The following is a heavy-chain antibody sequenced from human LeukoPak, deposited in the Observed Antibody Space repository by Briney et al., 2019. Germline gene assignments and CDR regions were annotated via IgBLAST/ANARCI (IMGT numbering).Heavy chain of an antibody. J-gene: IGHJ5*02. CDR1: GGSISSYY. Sequence: SETLSLTCTVSGGSISSYYWSWIRQPPGKGLEWIGEIYHSGSTNYNPSLKSRVTISVDTSKNQFSLKLSSVTAADTAVYYCARHGERAWGYCSTTTCYTGWFDPWGQGTLVTVSS. CDR2: IYHSGST. CDR3: ARHGERAWGYCSTTTCYTGWFDP. V-gene: IGHV4-59*08. D-gene: IGHD2-2*02.